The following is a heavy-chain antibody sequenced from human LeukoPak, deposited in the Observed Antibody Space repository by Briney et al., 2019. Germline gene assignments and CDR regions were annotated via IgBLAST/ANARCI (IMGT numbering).Heavy chain of an antibody. J-gene: IGHJ4*02. CDR3: AMDTSGYFGY. CDR1: GFTFSSYS. D-gene: IGHD3-22*01. Sequence: GGSLRLSCAASGFTFSSYSMSWVRQAPGKGLEWVSSISSSSSYIYYADSVKGRFTISRDNAENTLYLQMNSLRAEDTAVYYCAMDTSGYFGYWGQGTLVTVSS. V-gene: IGHV3-21*01. CDR2: ISSSSSYI.